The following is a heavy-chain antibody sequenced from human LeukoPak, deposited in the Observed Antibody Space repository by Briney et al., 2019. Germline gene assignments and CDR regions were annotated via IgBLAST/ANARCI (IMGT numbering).Heavy chain of an antibody. D-gene: IGHD6-19*01. V-gene: IGHV3-7*01. CDR3: AREDVAVPGGDY. Sequence: GGSLRLSCATSGFTFSSYWMSWVRQAPGKGLEWVANIKQDGSEKYYVDSVKGRFTISRDNAKKSLYLQMNSPRAEDTAVYYCAREDVAVPGGDYWGQGTLVTVSS. CDR2: IKQDGSEK. CDR1: GFTFSSYW. J-gene: IGHJ4*02.